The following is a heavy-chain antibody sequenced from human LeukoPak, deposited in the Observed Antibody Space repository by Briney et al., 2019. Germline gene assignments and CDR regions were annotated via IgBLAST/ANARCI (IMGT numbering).Heavy chain of an antibody. CDR2: INHSGST. CDR1: GGSFSGYY. J-gene: IGHJ4*02. CDR3: AGLLEVPYYFDY. V-gene: IGHV4-34*01. D-gene: IGHD3-3*01. Sequence: SETLSLTCAVYGGSFSGYYWSWFRQPPGKGLEWIGEINHSGSTNYNPSLKSRVTISVDTSKNQFSLKLSSVTAADTAVYYCAGLLEVPYYFDYWGQGTLVTVSS.